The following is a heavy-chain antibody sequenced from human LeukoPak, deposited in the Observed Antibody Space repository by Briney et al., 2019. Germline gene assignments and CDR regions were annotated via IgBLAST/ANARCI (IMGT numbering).Heavy chain of an antibody. J-gene: IGHJ4*02. Sequence: SQTLSLTCAISGDSVSSNSAAWIWIRQSPSRGLEWLGRTYYRSKWYTEYAVSVKSRITINPDTSKNQFSLQLSSVNPEDTAVYYCARLGSGSNYWGQGALVTVSS. CDR1: GDSVSSNSAA. CDR2: TYYRSKWYT. D-gene: IGHD3-10*01. V-gene: IGHV6-1*01. CDR3: ARLGSGSNY.